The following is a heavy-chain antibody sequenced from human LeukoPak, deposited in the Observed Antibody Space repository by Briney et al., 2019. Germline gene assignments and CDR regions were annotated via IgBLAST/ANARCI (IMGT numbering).Heavy chain of an antibody. CDR3: TIVFGYYYDRSGYQGAFDA. V-gene: IGHV1-2*02. J-gene: IGHJ3*01. CDR1: GYTFTGYY. CDR2: INPSTGGT. Sequence: ASVKVSCKASGYTFTGYYMHWVRQAPGQGLEWMGWINPSTGGTNYTQKFRDRVTMTTDTSISTAYMEVNRLRSDDTAVYYCTIVFGYYYDRSGYQGAFDAWGQGTMVTVS. D-gene: IGHD3-22*01.